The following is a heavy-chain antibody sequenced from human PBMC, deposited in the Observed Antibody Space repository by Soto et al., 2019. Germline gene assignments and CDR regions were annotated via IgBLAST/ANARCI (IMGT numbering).Heavy chain of an antibody. CDR2: IRSKANSYAT. J-gene: IGHJ6*02. Sequence: GGSLRLSCAASGFTFSGSAMHWVRQASGKGLEWVGRIRSKANSYATAYAASVKGRFTISRDDSKNTAYLQMNSLKTEDTAVYYCTRRAAAAAVVPYGMDVWGQGTTVTVSS. CDR3: TRRAAAAAVVPYGMDV. V-gene: IGHV3-73*01. D-gene: IGHD6-13*01. CDR1: GFTFSGSA.